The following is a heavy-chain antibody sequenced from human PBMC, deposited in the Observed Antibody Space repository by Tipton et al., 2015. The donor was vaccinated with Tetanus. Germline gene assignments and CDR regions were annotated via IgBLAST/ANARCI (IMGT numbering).Heavy chain of an antibody. J-gene: IGHJ4*02. CDR2: ISGSGAT. V-gene: IGHV4-61*08. CDR3: VRGRGLGAYSYGFEY. D-gene: IGHD5-18*01. CDR1: GASLRGGDYH. Sequence: LRLSCTVSGASLRGGDYHWSWIRQPPGKGLEWLAYISGSGATNSNYYLKSRITMTRDTSRNQFSLTLTSVTAADTAVYYCVRGRGLGAYSYGFEYWGQGALVTVSS.